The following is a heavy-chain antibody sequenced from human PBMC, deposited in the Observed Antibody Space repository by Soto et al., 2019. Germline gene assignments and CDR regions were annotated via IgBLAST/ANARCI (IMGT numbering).Heavy chain of an antibody. CDR2: IYYSGST. Sequence: PSETLSLTCTVSGDSISSGGYYWSWIRQHPGKGLEWIGYIYYSGSTYYNPSLKSRVTISVDTSKNQFSLKLSSVTAADTAVYYCARDSSSSTYYYYMDVWGKGTTVTVSS. V-gene: IGHV4-31*03. D-gene: IGHD6-6*01. CDR1: GDSISSGGYY. CDR3: ARDSSSSTYYYYMDV. J-gene: IGHJ6*03.